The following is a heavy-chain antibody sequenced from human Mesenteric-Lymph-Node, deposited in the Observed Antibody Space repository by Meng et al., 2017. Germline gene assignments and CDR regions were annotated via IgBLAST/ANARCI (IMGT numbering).Heavy chain of an antibody. Sequence: VQLVQSGAEVRKPGATVTVFCQASGYPFNNYGITWVRQAPGQRLEWMGWISAYSGNTNFAQKLQGRITMTTDTSTSTAYMELRSLRSDDTAVYYCARDTLYYDILTGYSPTNWFDPWGQGTLVTVSS. D-gene: IGHD3-9*01. J-gene: IGHJ5*02. CDR1: GYPFNNYG. V-gene: IGHV1-18*01. CDR3: ARDTLYYDILTGYSPTNWFDP. CDR2: ISAYSGNT.